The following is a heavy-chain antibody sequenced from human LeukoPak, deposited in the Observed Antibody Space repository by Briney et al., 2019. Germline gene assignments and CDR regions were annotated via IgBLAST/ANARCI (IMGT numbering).Heavy chain of an antibody. D-gene: IGHD2-2*01. CDR3: ARDQAPPYCSSTSCRLFDY. J-gene: IGHJ4*02. CDR1: GFTFSSYS. V-gene: IGHV3-21*01. Sequence: GGSLRLSCAASGFTFSSYSMNWVRQAPGKGLEWVSSISSSSSYIYYADSVKGRFTISRDNAKNSLYLQMNSLRAEDTAVYYCARDQAPPYCSSTSCRLFDYWGQGTLVTVSS. CDR2: ISSSSSYI.